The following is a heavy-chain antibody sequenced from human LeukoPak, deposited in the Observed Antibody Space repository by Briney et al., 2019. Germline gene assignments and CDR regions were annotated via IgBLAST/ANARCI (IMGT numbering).Heavy chain of an antibody. CDR3: ARGGASGGITGTTVTGLYYFDY. D-gene: IGHD1-20*01. Sequence: SETLSLTCAVYGGSFSGYYWSWIRQPPGKGLEWIGEINHSGSTNYNPSLKSRVTISVDTSKNQFSLKLSSVTAADTAVYYCARGGASGGITGTTVTGLYYFDYWRQGTLVTVSS. J-gene: IGHJ4*02. V-gene: IGHV4-34*01. CDR1: GGSFSGYY. CDR2: INHSGST.